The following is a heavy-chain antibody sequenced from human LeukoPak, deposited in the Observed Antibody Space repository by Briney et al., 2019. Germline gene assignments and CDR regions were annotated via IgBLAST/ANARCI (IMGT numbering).Heavy chain of an antibody. V-gene: IGHV1-8*01. J-gene: IGHJ4*02. CDR1: GYTFTSYD. CDR2: MNPNSGNT. Sequence: ASVKVSCKASGYTFTSYDINWVRQAAGQGLEWMGWMNPNSGNTGYAQKFQGRVTITADKSTSTAYMELSSLRSEDTAVYYCARVEGGVFDYWGQGTLVTVSS. CDR3: ARVEGGVFDY. D-gene: IGHD3-10*01.